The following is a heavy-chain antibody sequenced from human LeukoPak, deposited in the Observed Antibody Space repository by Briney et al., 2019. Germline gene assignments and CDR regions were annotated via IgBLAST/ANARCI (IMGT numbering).Heavy chain of an antibody. CDR2: IKKTGSET. Sequence: PGGSLRLSCAASGFTFSHFWMSWVRQAPGKGLEWVAYIKKTGSETYYVDSVKGRFTITRDNTRSSLFLQMYGLRAEDTAVYFCAREDGYCSGGNCYSYFDSWGQGTLVTVSS. CDR3: AREDGYCSGGNCYSYFDS. J-gene: IGHJ4*02. V-gene: IGHV3-7*01. CDR1: GFTFSHFW. D-gene: IGHD2-15*01.